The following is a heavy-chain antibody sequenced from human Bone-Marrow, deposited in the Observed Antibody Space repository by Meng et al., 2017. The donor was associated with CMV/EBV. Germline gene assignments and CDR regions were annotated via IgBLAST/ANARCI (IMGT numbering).Heavy chain of an antibody. J-gene: IGHJ6*02. V-gene: IGHV1-2*02. CDR2: INPNSGGT. Sequence: ASVKVSCKASGYTFTGYYMHWVRQAPGQGLEWMGWINPNSGGTNYAQKFQGRVTMTRDTSISTAYMELSRLRSEDTAVYYCARGQTGWSLIYYYYYYGMDVWGQGTTVTVSS. CDR3: ARGQTGWSLIYYYYYYGMDV. D-gene: IGHD1-14*01. CDR1: GYTFTGYY.